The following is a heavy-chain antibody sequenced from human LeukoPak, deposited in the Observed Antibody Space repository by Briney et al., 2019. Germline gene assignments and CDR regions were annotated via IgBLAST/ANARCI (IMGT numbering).Heavy chain of an antibody. CDR2: IRSKAYGGTT. Sequence: GGSLRLCCTASGFTFGDYAMSWVRQAPGKGLEWVGFIRSKAYGGTTEYAASVKGRFTISRDDSKSIAYLQMNSLKTEDTAVYYCTRERTDGPIHLGDYWGQGTLVTVSS. V-gene: IGHV3-49*04. CDR3: TRERTDGPIHLGDY. D-gene: IGHD2-8*02. J-gene: IGHJ4*02. CDR1: GFTFGDYA.